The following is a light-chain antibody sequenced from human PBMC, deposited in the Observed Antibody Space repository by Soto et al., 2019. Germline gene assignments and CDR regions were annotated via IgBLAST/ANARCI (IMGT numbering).Light chain of an antibody. CDR3: QQYGSSLPWT. J-gene: IGKJ1*01. CDR1: QSVSSSY. CDR2: GAS. V-gene: IGKV3-20*01. Sequence: EIVLTQSPGTLSLSPGERATLSCRASQSVSSSYLAWYQQKPGQAPRLLIYGASSRATGIPDRFSGSGSGTHFTLIISRLEPEDFPVYYCQQYGSSLPWTSGQGTKVEIK.